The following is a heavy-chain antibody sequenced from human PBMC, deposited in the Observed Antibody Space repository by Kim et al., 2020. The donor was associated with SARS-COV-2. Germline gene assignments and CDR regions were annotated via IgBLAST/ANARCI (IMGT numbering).Heavy chain of an antibody. D-gene: IGHD1-20*01. J-gene: IGHJ3*02. CDR2: IYYSGST. V-gene: IGHV4-39*07. CDR3: ASAIRNWNDGGDAFDI. CDR1: GGSISSISYY. Sequence: SETLSLTCTVSGGSISSISYYWGWIRQPPGKGLEWIGSIYYSGSTYYNLSLKSRVTISVDTSKNQFYLKLSSVTAADTAVYYCASAIRNWNDGGDAFDIWGQGTMVTVSS.